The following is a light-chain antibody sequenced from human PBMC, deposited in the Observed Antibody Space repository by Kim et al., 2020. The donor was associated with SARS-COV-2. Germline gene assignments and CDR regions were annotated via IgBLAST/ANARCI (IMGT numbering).Light chain of an antibody. CDR3: NSRDSSGNSYV. Sequence: ALGQTVGITCQGDSLRRYYASWYQQKPGQAPVFVIYGKSNRPSGIPDRFSGSSSGNTASMTIAGAQAEDEADYYCNSRDSSGNSYVFGNGTKVTVL. CDR1: SLRRYY. V-gene: IGLV3-19*01. CDR2: GKS. J-gene: IGLJ1*01.